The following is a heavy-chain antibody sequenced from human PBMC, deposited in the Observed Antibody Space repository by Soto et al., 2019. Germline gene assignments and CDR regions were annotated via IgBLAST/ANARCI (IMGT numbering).Heavy chain of an antibody. CDR1: GFTFSGSA. D-gene: IGHD4-17*01. J-gene: IGHJ3*01. CDR3: TRLYGDYAGDAFDL. CDR2: IRNKPNSYET. V-gene: IGHV3-73*01. Sequence: VQLVESGGGLVQPGGSLKLSCAASGFTFSGSAMHWVRQASGKGLEWVGRIRNKPNSYETAYTASVKGRFIISRDDSKNTAYLQMNSLKTEDTAVYYCTRLYGDYAGDAFDLWGRGTMVTVSS.